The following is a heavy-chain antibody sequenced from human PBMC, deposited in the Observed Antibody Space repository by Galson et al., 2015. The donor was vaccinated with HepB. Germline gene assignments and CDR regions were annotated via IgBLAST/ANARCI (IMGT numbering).Heavy chain of an antibody. V-gene: IGHV3-30*18. CDR1: GFTFSSYD. CDR2: ISYDGSNK. D-gene: IGHD4-23*01. CDR3: AKEVNYGGHLPIDY. Sequence: SLRLSCAASGFTFSSYDMHWVRQAPGKGLEWVAVISYDGSNKYYADSVKGRFTISRDNSKNTLYLHMNSLRAEDTAVFYCAKEVNYGGHLPIDYWGQGTLVTVSS. J-gene: IGHJ4*02.